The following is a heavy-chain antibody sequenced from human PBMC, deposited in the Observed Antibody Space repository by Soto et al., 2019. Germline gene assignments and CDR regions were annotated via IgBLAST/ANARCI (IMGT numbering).Heavy chain of an antibody. D-gene: IGHD3-22*01. Sequence: QKQLLQSGPEVKRPGPSVKVSCQASGLTFRDSAVQWVRQRRGHRLEWLGWIVVGSGNTNYALDFQGRVTISRDMSTDTGDVALSSLRSDDSAVFFCSADVLTYDNGGYFLDGFDTWGQGQMVTVSA. V-gene: IGHV1-58*01. CDR3: SADVLTYDNGGYFLDGFDT. CDR1: GLTFRDSA. CDR2: IVVGSGNT. J-gene: IGHJ3*02.